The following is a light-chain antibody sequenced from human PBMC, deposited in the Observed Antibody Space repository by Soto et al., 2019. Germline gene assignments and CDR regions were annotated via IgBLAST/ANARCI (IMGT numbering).Light chain of an antibody. CDR2: TNN. J-gene: IGLJ2*01. Sequence: QSVLTQPPSVSGTPGHKVSISCSGSTSNLGGNTVNWYQQLPGTAPKLLIYTNNHRPSGVPDRFSGSKSGTSASLAISGIRSEDEADFYCAAWDDNLNAVVFGGGTKLTVL. CDR3: AAWDDNLNAVV. CDR1: TSNLGGNT. V-gene: IGLV1-44*01.